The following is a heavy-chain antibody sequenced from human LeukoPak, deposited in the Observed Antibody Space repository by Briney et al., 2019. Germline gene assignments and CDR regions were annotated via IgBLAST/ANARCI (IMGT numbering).Heavy chain of an antibody. CDR2: INHSGST. J-gene: IGHJ5*02. Sequence: PSETLSLTCAVYGGSFSGYYWSWICQPPGKGLEWIGEINHSGSTNYNPSLKSRVTISVDTSKNQFSLKLSSVTAADTAVYYCARVRSYYDSSGYYKRYGGLNWFDPWGQGTLVTVSS. CDR1: GGSFSGYY. D-gene: IGHD3-22*01. CDR3: ARVRSYYDSSGYYKRYGGLNWFDP. V-gene: IGHV4-34*01.